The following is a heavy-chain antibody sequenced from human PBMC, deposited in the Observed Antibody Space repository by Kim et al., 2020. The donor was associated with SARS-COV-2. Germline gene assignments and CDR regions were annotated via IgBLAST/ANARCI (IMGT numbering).Heavy chain of an antibody. CDR1: GGTFSSYA. D-gene: IGHD2-2*01. CDR3: ARDNIVVVPAVHDYYYYGMDV. J-gene: IGHJ6*02. V-gene: IGHV1-69*13. CDR2: IIPIFGTA. Sequence: SVKVSCKASGGTFSSYAISWVRQAPGQGLEWMGGIIPIFGTANYAQKFQGRVTITADESTSTAYMELSSLRSEDTAVYYCARDNIVVVPAVHDYYYYGMDVWGQGTTVTVSS.